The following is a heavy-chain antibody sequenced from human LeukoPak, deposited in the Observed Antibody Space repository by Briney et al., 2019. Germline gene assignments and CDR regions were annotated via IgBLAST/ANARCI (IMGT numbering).Heavy chain of an antibody. CDR1: GFTFSNYN. CDR3: ARDPVFSDSSGDYFDH. Sequence: GGSLRLTCAASGFTFSNYNMNWVRQAPGKGLECLAYISGSGSGIYYADSVKGRFTLSRDNAKNSLYLQMNSLRAEDTAVYYCARDPVFSDSSGDYFDHWGQGTMVSVSS. J-gene: IGHJ4*02. V-gene: IGHV3-48*01. CDR2: ISGSGSGI. D-gene: IGHD3-22*01.